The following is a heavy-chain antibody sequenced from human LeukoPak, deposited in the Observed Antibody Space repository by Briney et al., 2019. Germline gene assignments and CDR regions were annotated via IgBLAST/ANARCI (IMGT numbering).Heavy chain of an antibody. CDR2: IWYDGSNK. V-gene: IGHV3-33*01. Sequence: GGSLRLSCAASGFTFSSYGMHWVRQAPGKGLEWVAVIWYDGSNKYYADSVKGRSTISRDNSKNTLYLQMNSLRAEDTAVYYCARDPALAGYSSGFIDYWGQGTLVTVSS. D-gene: IGHD6-19*01. J-gene: IGHJ4*02. CDR1: GFTFSSYG. CDR3: ARDPALAGYSSGFIDY.